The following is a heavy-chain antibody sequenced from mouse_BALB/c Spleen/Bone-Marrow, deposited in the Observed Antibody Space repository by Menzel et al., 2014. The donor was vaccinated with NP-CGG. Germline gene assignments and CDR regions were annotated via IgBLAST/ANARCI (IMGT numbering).Heavy chain of an antibody. CDR1: GYTFTSYD. CDR2: IYPVDGST. CDR3: ARWGYNISTNALYY. Sequence: VQLHQSGPEVVKPGALVKISCKASGYTFTSYDINWVKQGPGQGLEWIGWIYPVDGSTKYNEKFRGKATLTADKSSSTAYMQLSSLTSENSAVYFCARWGYNISTNALYYWDRGTSVTGSS. J-gene: IGHJ4*01. V-gene: IGHV1S56*01. D-gene: IGHD3-1*01.